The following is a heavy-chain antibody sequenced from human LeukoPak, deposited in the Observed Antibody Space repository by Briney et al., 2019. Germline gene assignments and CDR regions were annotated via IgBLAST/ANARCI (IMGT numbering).Heavy chain of an antibody. V-gene: IGHV4-4*09. D-gene: IGHD1-26*01. J-gene: IGHJ5*02. CDR3: ARRGVGWFDP. Sequence: SETLSLTCTVSGGSLSSYYWSWIRQPPGKGLEWIGYIYTSGSTNYNPSLKSRVTISVDTSKNQFSLKLSSVTAADTAVYYCARRGVGWFDPWGQGTLVTVSS. CDR1: GGSLSSYY. CDR2: IYTSGST.